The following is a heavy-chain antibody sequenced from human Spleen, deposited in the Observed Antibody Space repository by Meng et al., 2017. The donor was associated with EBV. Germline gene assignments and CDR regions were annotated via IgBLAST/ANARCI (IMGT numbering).Heavy chain of an antibody. D-gene: IGHD3-16*01. CDR2: IDHRGSP. CDR1: GGSFSDYY. CDR3: ARGDDYRYAY. Sequence: QVRLQQWGAGLLKPSETPSLTCAVYGGSFSDYYWSWIRQPPGKGLEWIGEIDHRGSPNYNPSLMSRVTISLDTSRNHFSLELTSVTDADTAVYYCARGDDYRYAYWGQGTLVTVSS. V-gene: IGHV4-34*01. J-gene: IGHJ4*02.